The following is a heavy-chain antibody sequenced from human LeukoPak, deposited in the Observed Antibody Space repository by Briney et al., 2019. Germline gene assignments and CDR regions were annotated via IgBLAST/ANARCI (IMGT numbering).Heavy chain of an antibody. D-gene: IGHD3-10*01. CDR2: IYYSGST. V-gene: IGHV4-59*01. J-gene: IGHJ3*02. CDR1: GGSISGYF. Sequence: PSETLSLTCTVSGGSISGYFWTWIRQPPGKGLEWIGYIYYSGSTNYNPSLKSRVTISVHTSKNQFSLKLSSVTAADTAVYYCARIGSGPDAFDIWGQGTMVTVSS. CDR3: ARIGSGPDAFDI.